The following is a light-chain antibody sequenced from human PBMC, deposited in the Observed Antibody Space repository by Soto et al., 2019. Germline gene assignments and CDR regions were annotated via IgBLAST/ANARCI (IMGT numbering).Light chain of an antibody. CDR3: QQYNEWPRT. J-gene: IGKJ4*01. V-gene: IGKV3-15*01. CDR1: QSVSTN. Sequence: ETVMTQSPATLSVSPGERATLSCGASQSVSTNLAWYQQKPGQVPRLLIYGASTRASDIPARFSGSGSGTEFTLTISSLQYEDFAVYYCQQYNEWPRTFGGGTKVEIE. CDR2: GAS.